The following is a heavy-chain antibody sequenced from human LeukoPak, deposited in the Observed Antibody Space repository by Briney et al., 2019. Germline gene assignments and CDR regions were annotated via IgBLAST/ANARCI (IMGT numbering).Heavy chain of an antibody. V-gene: IGHV1-2*02. CDR2: INPNSGGT. CDR1: GYTFTDYY. CDR3: AREGPIVGATHLVDY. Sequence: ASVKVSCKAYGYTFTDYYMHWVRQAPGQGLEWMGWINPNSGGTNYAQKFQGRVTMTRDTSVSTAYMELSRLRSDDTAVYYCAREGPIVGATHLVDYWGQGTLVTVSS. J-gene: IGHJ4*02. D-gene: IGHD1-26*01.